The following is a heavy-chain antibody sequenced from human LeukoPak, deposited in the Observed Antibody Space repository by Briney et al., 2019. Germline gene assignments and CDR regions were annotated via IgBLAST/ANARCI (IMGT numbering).Heavy chain of an antibody. V-gene: IGHV4-39*01. CDR2: IYYSGSA. D-gene: IGHD3-22*01. Sequence: PSETLSLTCTVSDGSISSSNYYWGWIRQPPGMGLEWIGSIYYSGSAYYHPSLKSRGTISIDTSKNQFSLKMSSVTAADTAVYYCATHTDYYDSSGYYQYWGQGTLVTVSS. CDR1: DGSISSSNYY. CDR3: ATHTDYYDSSGYYQY. J-gene: IGHJ4*02.